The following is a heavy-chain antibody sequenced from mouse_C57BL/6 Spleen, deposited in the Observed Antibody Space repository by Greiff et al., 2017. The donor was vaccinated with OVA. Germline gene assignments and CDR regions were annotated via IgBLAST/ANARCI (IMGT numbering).Heavy chain of an antibody. CDR3: ERGITTAYFDY. J-gene: IGHJ2*01. Sequence: VQLQQSGAELVMPGASVKLSCKASGYTFTSYWMHWVKQRPGQGLEWIGEIDPSDSYTNYNQTFKGKSTLTVDKSSSTAYMQLSSLTSEDSAVYYCERGITTAYFDYWGQGTTLTVSS. CDR2: IDPSDSYT. CDR1: GYTFTSYW. V-gene: IGHV1-69*01. D-gene: IGHD1-2*01.